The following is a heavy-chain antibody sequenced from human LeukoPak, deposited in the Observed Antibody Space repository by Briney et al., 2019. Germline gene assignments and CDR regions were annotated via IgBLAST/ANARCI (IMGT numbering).Heavy chain of an antibody. Sequence: PGGSLRLSCAASGFTFSSYAMSWVRQAPGKGLEWVSAISGSGGSTYYADSVKGRFTISRDNSKNTLYLQMNSLRAEDTAVYYCAKDSEEYSSSGWDAFDIWGQGTMVTVSS. D-gene: IGHD6-6*01. CDR1: GFTFSSYA. CDR2: ISGSGGST. CDR3: AKDSEEYSSSGWDAFDI. J-gene: IGHJ3*02. V-gene: IGHV3-23*01.